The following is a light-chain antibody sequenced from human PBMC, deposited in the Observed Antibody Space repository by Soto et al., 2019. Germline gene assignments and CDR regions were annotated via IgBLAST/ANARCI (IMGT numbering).Light chain of an antibody. Sequence: DIQMTQSPSSLSASVGDRVTITCRASQSISSYLNWYQQKPGKAPKLLIDAASSLQSGVPSRFSGSGSGTDFTLTISSLQPEDFATYYWQQSYSTPPLTFGGGTKVEIK. CDR3: QQSYSTPPLT. CDR1: QSISSY. J-gene: IGKJ4*01. V-gene: IGKV1-39*01. CDR2: AAS.